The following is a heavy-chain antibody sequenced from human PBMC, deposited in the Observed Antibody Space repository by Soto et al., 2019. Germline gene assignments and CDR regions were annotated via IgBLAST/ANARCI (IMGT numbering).Heavy chain of an antibody. J-gene: IGHJ6*02. CDR3: AREVVRGASGSPYYYYGMDV. CDR2: IWYDGSNK. D-gene: IGHD3-10*01. CDR1: GFTFSSYG. V-gene: IGHV3-33*01. Sequence: GGSLRLSCAASGFTFSSYGMHWVRQAPGKGLEWVAVIWYDGSNKYYADSVKGRFTISRDNSKNTLYLQMNSLRAEDTAVYYCAREVVRGASGSPYYYYGMDVWGQGTTVTVSS.